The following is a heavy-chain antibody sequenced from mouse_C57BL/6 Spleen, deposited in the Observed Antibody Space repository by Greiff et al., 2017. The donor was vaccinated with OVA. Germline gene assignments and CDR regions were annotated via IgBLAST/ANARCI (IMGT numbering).Heavy chain of an antibody. CDR3: ARDVEVTTVVAEGYFDV. J-gene: IGHJ1*03. D-gene: IGHD1-1*01. CDR2: ISDGGSYT. V-gene: IGHV5-4*01. CDR1: GFTFSSYA. Sequence: EVHLVESGGGLVKPGGSLKLSCAASGFTFSSYAMSWVRQTPEKRLEWVATISDGGSYTYYPDNVKGRFTISRDNAKNNLYLQMSHLKSEDTAMYYCARDVEVTTVVAEGYFDVWGTGTTVTVSS.